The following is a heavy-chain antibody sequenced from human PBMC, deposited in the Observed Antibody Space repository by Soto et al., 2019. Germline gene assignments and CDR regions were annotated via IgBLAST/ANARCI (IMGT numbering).Heavy chain of an antibody. CDR1: GFTFSSYA. V-gene: IGHV3-23*01. J-gene: IGHJ4*02. CDR2: ITAGGRST. CDR3: AQVYYDSSGYYSYFDY. D-gene: IGHD3-22*01. Sequence: HPGGSLRLSCAASGFTFSSYAMNWVRQAPGKGLEWVSRITAGGRSTYYADPVKGRFTISRDNSKNTFYLQMNSLRAEDTAVYFCAQVYYDSSGYYSYFDYWSQGTLVTVSS.